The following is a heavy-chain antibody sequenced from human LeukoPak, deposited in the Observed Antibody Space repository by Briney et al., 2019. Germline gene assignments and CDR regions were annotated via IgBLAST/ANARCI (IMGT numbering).Heavy chain of an antibody. CDR2: ISSSGSTI. CDR1: GFTFSDYY. V-gene: IGHV3-11*04. CDR3: ARAGPYGSGSYYLPENAFDI. J-gene: IGHJ3*02. Sequence: GGSLRLSCAASGFTFSDYYMSWIRQAPGKGLEWVSYISSSGSTIYYADSVKGRFTISRDNAKNTLYLQMNSLRAEDTAVYYCARAGPYGSGSYYLPENAFDIWGQGTMVTVSS. D-gene: IGHD3-10*01.